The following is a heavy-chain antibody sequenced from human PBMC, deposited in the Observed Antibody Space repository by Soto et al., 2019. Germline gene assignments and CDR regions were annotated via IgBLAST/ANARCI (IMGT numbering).Heavy chain of an antibody. CDR1: GGSISSGGYY. V-gene: IGHV4-31*03. D-gene: IGHD5-12*01. CDR2: IYYSGST. Sequence: PSETLSLTCTVSGGSISSGGYYWSWIRQHPGKGLEWIGCIYYSGSTYYNPSLKSRVTISVDTSKNQFSLKLSSVTAADTAVYYCARHPLIGGWLQRYYFDYWGQGTLVTVSS. CDR3: ARHPLIGGWLQRYYFDY. J-gene: IGHJ4*02.